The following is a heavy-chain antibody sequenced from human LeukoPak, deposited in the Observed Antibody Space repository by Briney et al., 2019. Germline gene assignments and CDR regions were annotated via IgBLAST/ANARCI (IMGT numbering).Heavy chain of an antibody. CDR3: AKDRAPGGAAGDFDY. Sequence: GGSLRLSCAASGFTFDDYAMHWVRQAPGKGLEWVSGIGWNSGSIGYADSVKGRFTISRDNAKNSLHLQMNSLRAEDTALYYCAKDRAPGGAAGDFDYWGQGTLVTVSS. CDR1: GFTFDDYA. V-gene: IGHV3-9*01. J-gene: IGHJ4*02. CDR2: IGWNSGSI. D-gene: IGHD6-13*01.